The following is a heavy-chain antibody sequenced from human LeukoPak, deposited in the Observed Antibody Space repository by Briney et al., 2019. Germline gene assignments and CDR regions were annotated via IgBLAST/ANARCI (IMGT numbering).Heavy chain of an antibody. CDR1: GGSFSGYY. Sequence: SETLSLTRAVFGGSFSGYYWSWIRQPPGKGLEWIGEINHSGSTIYNPSFKSRVTISVDTSKNQVSLKLSSVTAADTAVYYCARGRIASGAYYYYMDVWGKGTTVTVSS. J-gene: IGHJ6*03. D-gene: IGHD2-21*01. V-gene: IGHV4-34*01. CDR3: ARGRIASGAYYYYMDV. CDR2: INHSGST.